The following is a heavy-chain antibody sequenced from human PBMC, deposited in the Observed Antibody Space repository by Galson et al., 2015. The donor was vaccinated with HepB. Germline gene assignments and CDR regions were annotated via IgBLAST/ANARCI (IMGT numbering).Heavy chain of an antibody. Sequence: SLRLSCAASGFTFSTYTLNWVRQAPGKGLEWVPSFSSSNGFIYYADSVKGRFTISRDNAKRSLFLLMNSLSAEDTAVYYCARDPTGTDYYGLEVWGQGTTVSVSS. V-gene: IGHV3-21*01. CDR3: ARDPTGTDYYGLEV. D-gene: IGHD1-1*01. CDR1: GFTFSTYT. J-gene: IGHJ6*02. CDR2: FSSSNGFI.